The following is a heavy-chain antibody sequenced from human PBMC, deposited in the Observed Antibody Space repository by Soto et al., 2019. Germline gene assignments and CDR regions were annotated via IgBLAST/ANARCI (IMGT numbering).Heavy chain of an antibody. V-gene: IGHV3-23*01. J-gene: IGHJ4*02. Sequence: EVQLLESGGGLVQPGGSLRLSCAASGFTFSNYAMTWVRQAAVKGLEWVSSISGPGGRTYYADSVKGRFAISRDNSKNTLYLQMNSLRAEDTALYYCARDERIAVAGTDNWGQGTLVTVTS. D-gene: IGHD6-19*01. CDR3: ARDERIAVAGTDN. CDR2: ISGPGGRT. CDR1: GFTFSNYA.